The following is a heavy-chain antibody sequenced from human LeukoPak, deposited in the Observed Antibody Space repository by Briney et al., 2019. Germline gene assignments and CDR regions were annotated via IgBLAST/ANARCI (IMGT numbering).Heavy chain of an antibody. Sequence: PSETLSLTCIVSGGSISSSIYYWAWVRQPPGKGLEWIGTVFYNGATQYSPSLRSRVTMSVDTSKNQFSLKLSSVTAADTAVYYCARGAAAVEYYFDYWGQGTLVTVSS. CDR3: ARGAAAVEYYFDY. CDR2: VFYNGAT. D-gene: IGHD6-13*01. J-gene: IGHJ4*02. V-gene: IGHV4-39*07. CDR1: GGSISSSIYY.